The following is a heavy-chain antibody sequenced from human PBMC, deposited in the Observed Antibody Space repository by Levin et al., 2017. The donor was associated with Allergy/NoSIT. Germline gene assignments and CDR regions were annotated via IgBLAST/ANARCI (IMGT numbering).Heavy chain of an antibody. Sequence: SETLSLTFAVSGSFICSNYYWGWIRQPPGKGLAWIGSLYHTGSTYFNPSLDSRATISGDMSKNQFSLKLNSVTAADTAVYYCARGGVGRNWFDPWGKGTLVTVSS. CDR3: ARGGVGRNWFDP. V-gene: IGHV4-38-2*01. CDR2: LYHTGST. D-gene: IGHD3-16*01. CDR1: GSFICSNYY. J-gene: IGHJ5*02.